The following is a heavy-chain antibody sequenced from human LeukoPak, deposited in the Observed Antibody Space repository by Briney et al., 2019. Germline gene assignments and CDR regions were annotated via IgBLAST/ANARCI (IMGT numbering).Heavy chain of an antibody. CDR2: NYYSGST. D-gene: IGHD2-21*02. V-gene: IGHV4-59*08. CDR3: ARHGGDWVFDY. Sequence: SETLSLTRTVSGGSISSYYWSWIRQSPGKGLEWIGYNYYSGSTKSNPSLKSRVTISVDTSKNQFSLKLSSVTAADTAVYYCARHGGDWVFDYWGQGTLVTVSS. J-gene: IGHJ4*02. CDR1: GGSISSYY.